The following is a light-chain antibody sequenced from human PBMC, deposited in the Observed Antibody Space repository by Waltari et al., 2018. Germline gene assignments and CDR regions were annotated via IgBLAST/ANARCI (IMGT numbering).Light chain of an antibody. CDR1: QSISNW. CDR3: QQYNNYTPKT. J-gene: IGKJ1*01. CDR2: KAS. Sequence: DIQMTQTPSTLSASVGDRVTITCRATQSISNWLAWYQQKPGKAPKLLIYKASTLESGVPSRFSGSGSGTEFTLTISSLQPDDFATYFCQQYNNYTPKTFGQGTKVDIK. V-gene: IGKV1-5*01.